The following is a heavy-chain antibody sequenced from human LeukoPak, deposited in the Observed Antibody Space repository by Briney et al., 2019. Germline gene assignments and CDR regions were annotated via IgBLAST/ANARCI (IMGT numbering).Heavy chain of an antibody. CDR3: ARWLQTRYYMDV. V-gene: IGHV3-21*01. CDR1: GFSFSTYD. J-gene: IGHJ6*03. D-gene: IGHD5-24*01. Sequence: GGSPRLSCAAAGFSFSTYDMNWVRQAPGKGLEWVSSISIASSYIFYADSVKGRFTISRDNANNSLYLQMSSLRAEDTAVYYCARWLQTRYYMDVWGKGTTVTVSS. CDR2: ISIASSYI.